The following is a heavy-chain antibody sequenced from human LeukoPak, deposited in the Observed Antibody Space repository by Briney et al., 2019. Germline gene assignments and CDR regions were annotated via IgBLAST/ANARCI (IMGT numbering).Heavy chain of an antibody. CDR2: IYTSGST. D-gene: IGHD3-3*01. Sequence: SETLSLTCTVSGGSISSYYWSWIRQPPGKGLEWIGYIYTSGSTNYNPSLKSRVTISVDTSKNRFSLKLSSVTAADTAVYYCARSEGVTIFGVGGAFDIWGQGTMVTVSS. CDR1: GGSISSYY. J-gene: IGHJ3*02. CDR3: ARSEGVTIFGVGGAFDI. V-gene: IGHV4-4*09.